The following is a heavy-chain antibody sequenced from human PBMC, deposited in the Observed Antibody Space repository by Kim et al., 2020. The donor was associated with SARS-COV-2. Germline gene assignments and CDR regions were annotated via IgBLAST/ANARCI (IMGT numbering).Heavy chain of an antibody. CDR2: IADDGSNK. CDR3: ANAYYYDSSGYYLEY. V-gene: IGHV3-30*18. J-gene: IGHJ4*02. CDR1: GFTFSNYG. D-gene: IGHD3-22*01. Sequence: GGSLRLSCAASGFTFSNYGMHWVRQAPGKGLEWVAVIADDGSNKYYADSVKGRFTISRDNSKNTRYLQMNSLRAEDTAVCYCANAYYYDSSGYYLEYWGPGTLVTLSS.